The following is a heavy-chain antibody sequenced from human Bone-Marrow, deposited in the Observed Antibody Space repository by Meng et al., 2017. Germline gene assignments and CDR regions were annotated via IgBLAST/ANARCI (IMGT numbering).Heavy chain of an antibody. Sequence: HVQLQQWGAGLLKPSETLSLTCAVDGGSFSGYYWSWIRQPPGKGLEWIGEINHSGSTNYNPSLKSRVTISVDTSKNQFSLKLSSVTAADTAVYYCARAPTSGQWLARKFDYWGQGTLVTVSS. D-gene: IGHD6-19*01. CDR1: GGSFSGYY. V-gene: IGHV4-34*01. CDR2: INHSGST. J-gene: IGHJ4*02. CDR3: ARAPTSGQWLARKFDY.